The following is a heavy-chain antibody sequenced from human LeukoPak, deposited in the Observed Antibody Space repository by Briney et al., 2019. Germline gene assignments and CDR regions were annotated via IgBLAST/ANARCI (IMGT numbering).Heavy chain of an antibody. V-gene: IGHV1-2*06. CDR1: GYTFTGYY. CDR3: ASSGGAKLRGGAFDI. CDR2: INPNSGGT. D-gene: IGHD2-15*01. Sequence: ASVKVSCKASGYTFTGYYMHWVRQAPGQGLEWMGRINPNSGGTNYAQKFQGRVTMTRDTSISTAYMELSRLRSDDTAVYYCASSGGAKLRGGAFDIWGQGTMVTVSS. J-gene: IGHJ3*02.